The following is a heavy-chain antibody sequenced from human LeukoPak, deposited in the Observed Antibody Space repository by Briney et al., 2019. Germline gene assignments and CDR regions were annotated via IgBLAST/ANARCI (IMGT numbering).Heavy chain of an antibody. J-gene: IGHJ4*02. CDR2: ISYDGSNK. CDR3: ARSRSPGYSSGWSPAHY. V-gene: IGHV3-30-3*01. Sequence: GRSLRLSCAASGFTFSSYAMHWVRQAPGKGLEWVAVISYDGSNKYYADSVKGRFTIFRDNSKDTLYLQMNSLRAEDTAVYYCARSRSPGYSSGWSPAHYWGQGTLVTVSS. D-gene: IGHD6-19*01. CDR1: GFTFSSYA.